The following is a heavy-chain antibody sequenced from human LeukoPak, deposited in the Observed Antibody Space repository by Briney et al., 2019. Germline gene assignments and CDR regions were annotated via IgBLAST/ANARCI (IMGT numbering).Heavy chain of an antibody. J-gene: IGHJ4*02. CDR1: GYTFTSYD. Sequence: ASVKVSCKASGYTFTSYDINWVRQATGQGLEWMGWMNPNSGSTGYAQKFQGRVTMTRNTSISTAYMELSSLRSEDTAVYYCARPSSLRRRPLGYWGQGTLVTVSS. CDR2: MNPNSGST. V-gene: IGHV1-8*01. D-gene: IGHD6-13*01. CDR3: ARPSSLRRRPLGY.